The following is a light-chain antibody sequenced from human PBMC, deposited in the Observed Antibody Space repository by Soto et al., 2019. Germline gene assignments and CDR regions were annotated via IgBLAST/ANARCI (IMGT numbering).Light chain of an antibody. CDR2: ATS. CDR1: QTVSPRY. V-gene: IGKV3-20*01. J-gene: IGKJ5*01. CDR3: HQYGSSTIT. Sequence: EVVLTQSPGTLSWSPRERATLSCKASQTVSPRYVACYRPKPVQPPGVVISATSIRATGIPDRFSVSGSGTDFTLTISRLEHEDFAVYYRHQYGSSTITFSQGTRLEIK.